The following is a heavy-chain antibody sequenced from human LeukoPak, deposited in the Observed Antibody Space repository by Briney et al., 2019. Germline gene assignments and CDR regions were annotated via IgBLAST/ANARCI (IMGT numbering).Heavy chain of an antibody. V-gene: IGHV4-30-4*01. CDR2: IYYSGST. CDR1: GGSISSGDYY. CDR3: ARGGTAAGNEDY. D-gene: IGHD6-13*01. Sequence: PSETLSLTCTVSGGSISSGDYYWSWIRQPPGKGLEWIGYIYYSGSTYYNPFLKSRVTISVDTSKNQFSLKLSSVTAADTAVYYCARGGTAAGNEDYWGQGTLVTVSS. J-gene: IGHJ4*02.